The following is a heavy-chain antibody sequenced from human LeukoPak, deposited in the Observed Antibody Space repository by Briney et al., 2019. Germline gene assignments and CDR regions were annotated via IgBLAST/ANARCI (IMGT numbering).Heavy chain of an antibody. CDR1: GFTFSSYA. CDR2: ISYDGSNK. D-gene: IGHD5-24*01. Sequence: GRSLRLSCAASGFTFSSYAMHWVRQAPGKGLEWVAVISYDGSNKYYADSVKGRFTISRDNSKNTLYLQMNSLRAEDTAVYYCAREMATIEQYYFDYWGQGTLVTVSS. CDR3: AREMATIEQYYFDY. V-gene: IGHV3-30*01. J-gene: IGHJ4*02.